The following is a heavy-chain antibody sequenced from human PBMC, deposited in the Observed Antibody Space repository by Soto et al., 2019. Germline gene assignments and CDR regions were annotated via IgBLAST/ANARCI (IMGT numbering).Heavy chain of an antibody. CDR1: GFTFSSYA. V-gene: IGHV3-23*01. CDR2: INGGGAST. CDR3: ARENYDFWSGYYLDY. Sequence: GGSLRLSCAASGFTFSSYAMSWVRQAPGKGLEWVSDINGGGASTYYADSVKGRFTISRDNAKNTLFLQMNSLRAEDTAVYYCARENYDFWSGYYLDYWGQGTLVTVSS. J-gene: IGHJ4*02. D-gene: IGHD3-3*01.